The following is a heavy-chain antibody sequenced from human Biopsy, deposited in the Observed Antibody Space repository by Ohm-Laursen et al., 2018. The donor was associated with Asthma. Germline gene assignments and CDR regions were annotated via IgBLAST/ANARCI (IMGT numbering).Heavy chain of an antibody. J-gene: IGHJ4*02. Sequence: GTLSLTCAVSGGSINNFYWSWIRQPPGKGLESIGHVYYSGSTNYNPSLKSRVTISIDASKNQFSLKLTSVTAADTAVYYCARDVDLRSVYWGQGTLVTVSS. D-gene: IGHD2-15*01. V-gene: IGHV4-59*01. CDR2: VYYSGST. CDR3: ARDVDLRSVY. CDR1: GGSINNFY.